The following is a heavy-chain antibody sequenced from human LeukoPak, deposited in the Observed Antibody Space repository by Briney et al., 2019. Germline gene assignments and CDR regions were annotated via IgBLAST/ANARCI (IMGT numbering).Heavy chain of an antibody. J-gene: IGHJ3*02. CDR1: GFTVSSNE. D-gene: IGHD3-3*01. CDR3: ARWDYDFWSGFYSGDAFDI. CDR2: ISGGST. V-gene: IGHV3-38-3*01. Sequence: PGGSLRLSCAASGFTVSSNEMSWVRQAPGKGLEWVSSISGGSTYYADSRKGRFTISRDNSKNTLHLQMNSLRAEDTAVYYCARWDYDFWSGFYSGDAFDIWGQGTMVTVSS.